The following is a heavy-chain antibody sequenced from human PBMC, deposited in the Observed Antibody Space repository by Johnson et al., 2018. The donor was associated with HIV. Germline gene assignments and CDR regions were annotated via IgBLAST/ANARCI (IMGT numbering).Heavy chain of an antibody. D-gene: IGHD1-26*01. V-gene: IGHV3-66*01. CDR2: IYSGGST. J-gene: IGHJ3*02. Sequence: VQLVESGGGLVQPGGSLRLSCAASGFTFSSYWMSWVRQAPGKGLEWVSVIYSGGSTYYADSVKGRFTISRDNSKTSLYLQMNSLRAEDTAVYYCARDQSGNDAFDIWGQGTMVTVSS. CDR3: ARDQSGNDAFDI. CDR1: GFTFSSYW.